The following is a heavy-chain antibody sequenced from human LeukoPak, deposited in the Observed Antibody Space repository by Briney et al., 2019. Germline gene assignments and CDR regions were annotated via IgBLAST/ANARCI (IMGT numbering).Heavy chain of an antibody. CDR1: GFTFNNNW. Sequence: GGSLRLSCAASGFTFNNNWMAWVRQAPGKGLAWVSAISGSGGNTYYTDSAKGRFTISRESSKSTVYLQMNSLRAEDTAIYYCAKASGFDYDWGNYRAYYYHHMDVWGKGTTVTVSS. CDR3: AKASGFDYDWGNYRAYYYHHMDV. V-gene: IGHV3-23*01. J-gene: IGHJ6*03. CDR2: ISGSGGNT. D-gene: IGHD3-16*02.